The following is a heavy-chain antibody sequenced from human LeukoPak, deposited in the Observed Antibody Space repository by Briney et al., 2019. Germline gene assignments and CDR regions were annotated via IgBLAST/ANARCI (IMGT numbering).Heavy chain of an antibody. D-gene: IGHD6-6*01. CDR1: GGSISSGGYS. Sequence: SETLSLTCAVSGGSISSGGYSWSWIRQPPGKGLEWIGYIYHSGSTYYNPSLKSRVTISVDRSKNQFSLKLGSVTAADTAVYYCARTSIAARRANAFDIWGQGTMVTVSS. CDR2: IYHSGST. J-gene: IGHJ3*02. CDR3: ARTSIAARRANAFDI. V-gene: IGHV4-30-2*01.